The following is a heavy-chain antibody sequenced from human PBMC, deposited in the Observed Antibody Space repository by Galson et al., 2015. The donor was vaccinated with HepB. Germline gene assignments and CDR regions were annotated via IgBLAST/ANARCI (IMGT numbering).Heavy chain of an antibody. CDR2: INPSGGST. D-gene: IGHD2-21*02. Sequence: ASGYTFTSYYMHWVRQAPGQGLEWMGIINPSGGSTSYAQKFQGRVTMTRDTSTSTVYMELSSLRSEDTAVYYCARAYDIVVVTAAKRSRAFDIWGQGTMVTVSS. CDR1: GYTFTSYY. CDR3: ARAYDIVVVTAAKRSRAFDI. J-gene: IGHJ3*02. V-gene: IGHV1-46*01.